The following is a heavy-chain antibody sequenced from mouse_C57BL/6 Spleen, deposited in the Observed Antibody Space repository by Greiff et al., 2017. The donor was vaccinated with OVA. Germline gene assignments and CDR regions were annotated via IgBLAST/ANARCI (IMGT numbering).Heavy chain of an antibody. CDR2: IYPGNSDT. J-gene: IGHJ2*01. CDR1: GYTFTSYW. Sequence: VQLQQSGTVLARPGASVKMSCKTSGYTFTSYWMHWVKQRPGQGLEWIGAIYPGNSDTSYNQKFKGKAKLTAVTSASTAYMELSSLTNDDSAVYYCTRKALLRQYYFDYWGQGTTLTVSS. V-gene: IGHV1-5*01. D-gene: IGHD1-1*01. CDR3: TRKALLRQYYFDY.